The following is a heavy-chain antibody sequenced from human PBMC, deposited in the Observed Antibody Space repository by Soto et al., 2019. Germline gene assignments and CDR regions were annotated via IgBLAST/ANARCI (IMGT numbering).Heavy chain of an antibody. CDR1: GYTFTSYY. J-gene: IGHJ4*02. CDR2: INPSGGST. V-gene: IGHV1-46*03. Sequence: QVQLVQSGAEVKKPGASVKVSCKASGYTFTSYYMHWVRQAPGQGLEWMGIINPSGGSTSNAQKFQGRVTMTRDTSTSKVYMELSSLRSDDTAVYYCVTAGYSSAFDYWGQGTLVTVSS. CDR3: VTAGYSSAFDY. D-gene: IGHD6-19*01.